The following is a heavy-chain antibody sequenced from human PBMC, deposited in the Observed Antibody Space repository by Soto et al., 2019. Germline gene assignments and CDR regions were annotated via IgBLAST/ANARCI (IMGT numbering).Heavy chain of an antibody. V-gene: IGHV3-53*01. CDR1: GLTISGKKY. D-gene: IGHD1-1*01. Sequence: DVQLVESGGVLIQPGESLRLSCAAFGLTISGKKYVAWVRQAPGKGLEWVAALYDVDGSFYADSVKGRFTTSSDSAKTTVYLQMNELRPDDTAVYYCATWHERKHAYDVWGQGTTVTVSS. CDR2: LYDVDGS. CDR3: ATWHERKHAYDV. J-gene: IGHJ3*01.